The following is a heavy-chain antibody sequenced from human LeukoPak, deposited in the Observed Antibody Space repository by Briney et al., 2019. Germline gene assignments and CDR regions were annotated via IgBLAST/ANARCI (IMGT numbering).Heavy chain of an antibody. V-gene: IGHV4-59*08. CDR3: ARSGCSSTSCWCSHWFDP. CDR1: GGSISSYY. J-gene: IGHJ5*02. Sequence: SETLSLTCTVSGGSISSYYWSWIRQPPGKGLEWIGYIYYTGSTNYNPSLKSRVTISVDTSTNQFSLKLSFVTAADTAVYYCARSGCSSTSCWCSHWFDPWGQGTLVTVSS. CDR2: IYYTGST. D-gene: IGHD2-2*01.